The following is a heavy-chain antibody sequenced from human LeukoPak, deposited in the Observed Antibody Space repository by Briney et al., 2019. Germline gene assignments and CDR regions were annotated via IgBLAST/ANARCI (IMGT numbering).Heavy chain of an antibody. V-gene: IGHV3-30-3*01. D-gene: IGHD6-6*01. CDR3: ARDVRGESIAARPSLAIDY. Sequence: GGSLRLSCAASGFTFSSYAMHWVRQAPGKGLEWVAVISYDGSNKYYAGSVTGRFTISRDNSKNTLYLQMNSLRAEDTAVYYCARDVRGESIAARPSLAIDYWGQGTLVTVSS. CDR1: GFTFSSYA. CDR2: ISYDGSNK. J-gene: IGHJ4*02.